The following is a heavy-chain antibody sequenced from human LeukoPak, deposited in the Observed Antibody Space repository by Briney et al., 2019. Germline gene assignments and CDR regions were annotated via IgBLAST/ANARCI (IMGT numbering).Heavy chain of an antibody. CDR1: GGSISSSSYY. D-gene: IGHD3-3*01. V-gene: IGHV4-39*01. CDR2: IYYSGST. Sequence: SSETLSLTCTVSGGSISSSSYYWGWIRQPPGKGLEWIGSIYYSGSTYYNPSLKSRVTISVDTSKNQFSLKLSSVTAADTAVYYCARGDFALFGVITSFDSWGQGTRVTISS. CDR3: ARGDFALFGVITSFDS. J-gene: IGHJ4*02.